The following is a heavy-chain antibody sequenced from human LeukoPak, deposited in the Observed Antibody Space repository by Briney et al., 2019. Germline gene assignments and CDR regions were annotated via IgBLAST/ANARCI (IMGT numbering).Heavy chain of an antibody. J-gene: IGHJ4*02. V-gene: IGHV4-30-4*08. Sequence: SETLSLTCTVSGGSISSGDYHWSWIRQPPGKGLEWIGYIYYSGSTYYNPSLKSRVTISVDTSKNQFSLKLSSVTAADTAVYYCARSSIAARRGSDYWGQGTLVTVSS. CDR3: ARSSIAARRGSDY. CDR2: IYYSGST. CDR1: GGSISSGDYH. D-gene: IGHD6-6*01.